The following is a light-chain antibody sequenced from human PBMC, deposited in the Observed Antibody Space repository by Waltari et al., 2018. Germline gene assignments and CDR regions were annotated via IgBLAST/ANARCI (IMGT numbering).Light chain of an antibody. CDR2: GNS. J-gene: IGLJ2*01. V-gene: IGLV1-40*01. CDR3: QSYDSSLSGSL. Sequence: QAGLTQPPSVSGPPGQRATISCTGSSTNIGAGFDLHWYQVLPGTAPKLLIYGNSNRPSGVPDRFSGSKSGTSASLAITGLQAEDEADYYCQSYDSSLSGSLFGGGTKLTVL. CDR1: STNIGAGFD.